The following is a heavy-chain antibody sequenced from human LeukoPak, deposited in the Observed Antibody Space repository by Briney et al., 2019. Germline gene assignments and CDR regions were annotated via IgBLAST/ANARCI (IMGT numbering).Heavy chain of an antibody. CDR2: INHSGST. J-gene: IGHJ4*02. CDR1: GGSFSGYY. Sequence: SETLSLTCAVYGGSFSGYYWSWIRQPPGKGLEWIGEINHSGSTNYNPSLKGRVTISVDTSKNQFSLKLSSVTAADTAVYYCARGVRMVSFDYWGQGTLVTVSS. V-gene: IGHV4-34*01. D-gene: IGHD3-10*01. CDR3: ARGVRMVSFDY.